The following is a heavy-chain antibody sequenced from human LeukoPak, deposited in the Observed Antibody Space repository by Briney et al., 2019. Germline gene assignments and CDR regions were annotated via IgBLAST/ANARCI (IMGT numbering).Heavy chain of an antibody. V-gene: IGHV3-23*01. J-gene: IGHJ4*02. CDR2: MSGSAGTT. D-gene: IGHD6-13*01. Sequence: GGSLSLSCAASGFTLSNYGMSWVRQAPGKGLEWVSAMSGSAGTTYYADSVKGRFTISRDNSKNTLYLQMNSLRAEDTAVYYCARRIAATGTPYYYFDYWGQGTLVTVSS. CDR3: ARRIAATGTPYYYFDY. CDR1: GFTLSNYG.